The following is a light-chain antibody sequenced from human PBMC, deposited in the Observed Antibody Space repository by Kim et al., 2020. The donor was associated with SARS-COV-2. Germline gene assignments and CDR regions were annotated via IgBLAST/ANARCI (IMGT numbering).Light chain of an antibody. CDR1: QSIGSD. Sequence: EIVMTQSPAILSVSPGERATLSCGGSQSIGSDLAWYQHKPGQAPRLLIYATSTRATGVPVRFSGSGSGTQFTLTIDSLQSDDFATYSCQQYNYWPPTFGGGTKVDI. CDR3: QQYNYWPPT. J-gene: IGKJ4*01. CDR2: ATS. V-gene: IGKV3-15*01.